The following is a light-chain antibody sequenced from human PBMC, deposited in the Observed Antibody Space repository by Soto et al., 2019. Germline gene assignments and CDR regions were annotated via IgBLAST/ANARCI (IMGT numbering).Light chain of an antibody. J-gene: IGKJ4*01. CDR1: QSVSSSY. CDR3: QQYGSSPLT. CDR2: GAS. Sequence: EIVLTQSPGTLSLSPGERATLSCRVSQSVSSSYLAWYQQKPGQAPRLLISGASTRATGIPDRFSGSGSGSDFTRTISRLEPEDFAVYYCQQYGSSPLTYGGGTKVEIK. V-gene: IGKV3-20*01.